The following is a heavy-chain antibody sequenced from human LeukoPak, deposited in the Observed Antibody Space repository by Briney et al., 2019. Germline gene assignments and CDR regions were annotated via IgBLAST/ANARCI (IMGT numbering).Heavy chain of an antibody. D-gene: IGHD5-24*01. CDR1: GGSISSGGYY. V-gene: IGHV4-31*03. CDR2: IYYSGST. Sequence: SETLSLTCSVSGGSISSGGYYWSWIRQHPGKGLEWIGYIYYSGSTYYNPSLKSRVTISVDTSKNQFSLKLSSVTAADTAVYYCATLPSRDGYNFDYWGQGTLVTVSS. CDR3: ATLPSRDGYNFDY. J-gene: IGHJ4*02.